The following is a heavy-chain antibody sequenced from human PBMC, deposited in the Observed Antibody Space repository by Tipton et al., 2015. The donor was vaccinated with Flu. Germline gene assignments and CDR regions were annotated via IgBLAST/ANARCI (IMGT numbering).Heavy chain of an antibody. CDR3: VRKGFGDY. CDR1: GFTFSDYW. V-gene: IGHV3-7*01. D-gene: IGHD3-10*01. CDR2: IKQDGSER. Sequence: SLRLSCAASGFTFSDYWMAWVRQAPGKGLEWVANIKQDGSERYYVDSVKGRFTISRDNAKNSRFLQMNSLRAEETAVYYCVRKGFGDYWGQGILVTVSS. J-gene: IGHJ4*02.